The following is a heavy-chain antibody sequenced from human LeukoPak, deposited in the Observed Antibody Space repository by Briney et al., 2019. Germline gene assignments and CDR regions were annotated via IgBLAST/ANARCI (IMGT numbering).Heavy chain of an antibody. Sequence: ASVKVSCKASGYTSTGYYIHWVRQAPGQGLEWMGWINPNSGGTNYAQKFQGRVTMTRDTSISTAYMELSRLRSDDTAVYYCATYQYDSGTYLGYWGQGTLVTVSS. J-gene: IGHJ4*02. CDR2: INPNSGGT. V-gene: IGHV1-2*02. CDR3: ATYQYDSGTYLGY. CDR1: GYTSTGYY. D-gene: IGHD3-10*01.